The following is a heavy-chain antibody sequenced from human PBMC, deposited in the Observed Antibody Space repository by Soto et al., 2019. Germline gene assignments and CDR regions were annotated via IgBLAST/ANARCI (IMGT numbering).Heavy chain of an antibody. V-gene: IGHV1-46*02. D-gene: IGHD6-19*01. CDR1: GYTFKSSY. J-gene: IGHJ4*02. CDR2: INPSGGST. Sequence: SVKISSTASGYTFKSSYIYWLLKNPGQGLEWMGIINPSGGSTSYAQKFQGRVTMTRDTSTSTVYMELSSLRSEDTAVYYCARDSVAGRNYFDYWGQGTLVTVSS. CDR3: ARDSVAGRNYFDY.